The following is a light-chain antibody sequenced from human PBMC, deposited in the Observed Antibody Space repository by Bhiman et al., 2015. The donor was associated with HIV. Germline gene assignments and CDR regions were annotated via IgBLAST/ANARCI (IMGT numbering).Light chain of an antibody. J-gene: IGLJ1*01. Sequence: QSVLTQPPSVSGAPGQRVTISCTGTSSNIGAGYDVHWYQQLPGTAPKLLIYGNKNRPSGVPDRFSGSKSGTSATLDITGLQTGDEAEYYCGTWDNSLSAFYVFGTGTKVTVL. CDR1: SSNIGAGYD. V-gene: IGLV1-50*01. CDR2: GNK. CDR3: GTWDNSLSAFYV.